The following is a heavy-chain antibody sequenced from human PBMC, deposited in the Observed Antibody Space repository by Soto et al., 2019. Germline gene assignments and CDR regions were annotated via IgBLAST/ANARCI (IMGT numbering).Heavy chain of an antibody. CDR1: GGTFSSYT. Sequence: QVQLVQSGAEVKKPGSSVKVSCKASGGTFSSYTISWVRQAPGQGLEWMGRIIPILGIANYAQKFQGRVTXPXXKATGTSYIELSSLRAEDTALSYCARGEQHLVFDYCGQGTLFTVSS. D-gene: IGHD6-13*01. J-gene: IGHJ4*02. CDR3: ARGEQHLVFDY. V-gene: IGHV1-69*02. CDR2: IIPILGIA.